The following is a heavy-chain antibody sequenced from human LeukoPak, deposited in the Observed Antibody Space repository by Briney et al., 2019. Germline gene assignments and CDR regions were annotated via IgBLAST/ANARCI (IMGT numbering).Heavy chain of an antibody. CDR2: IYYSGST. CDR1: GGSISSSSYY. CDR3: ARYGSNDGFLRYFDWSNPNWDY. D-gene: IGHD3-9*01. Sequence: SETLSLTCTVSGGSISSSSYYWGWIRQPPGKGLEWIGSIYYSGSTYYNPSLKSRVTISVDTSKNQFSLKLSSVTAADTAVYYCARYGSNDGFLRYFDWSNPNWDYWGQGTLVTVSS. J-gene: IGHJ4*02. V-gene: IGHV4-39*07.